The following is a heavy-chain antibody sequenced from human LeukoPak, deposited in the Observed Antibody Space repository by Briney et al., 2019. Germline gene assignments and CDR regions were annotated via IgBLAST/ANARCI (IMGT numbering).Heavy chain of an antibody. CDR2: ISAYNGNT. D-gene: IGHD3-10*01. CDR3: ARDGDYGSGSYQNWFDP. J-gene: IGHJ5*02. CDR1: GYTFTSYG. V-gene: IGHV1-18*01. Sequence: ASVKVSCKASGYTFTSYGISWVRQAPGQGLEWMGWISAYNGNTNYAQKLQGRVTMTTDTSTGTAYMELRSLRSDDTAVYYCARDGDYGSGSYQNWFDPWGQGTLVTVSS.